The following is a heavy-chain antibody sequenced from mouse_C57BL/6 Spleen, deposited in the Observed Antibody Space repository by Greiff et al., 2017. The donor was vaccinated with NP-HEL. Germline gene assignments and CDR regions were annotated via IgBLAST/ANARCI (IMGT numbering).Heavy chain of an antibody. Sequence: EVQLVESGAELVRPGASVKLSCTASGFNIKDDYMHWVKQRPEQGLEWIGWIDPENGDTEYASKFQGKATITADTSSNTAYLQLSSLTSEDTAVYYCTTYYYGSRGYAMDYWGQGTSVTVSS. CDR1: GFNIKDDY. J-gene: IGHJ4*01. V-gene: IGHV14-4*01. D-gene: IGHD1-1*01. CDR2: IDPENGDT. CDR3: TTYYYGSRGYAMDY.